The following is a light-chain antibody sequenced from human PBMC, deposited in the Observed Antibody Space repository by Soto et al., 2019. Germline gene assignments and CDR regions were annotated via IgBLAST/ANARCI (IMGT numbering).Light chain of an antibody. CDR1: QSVSSN. Sequence: EIAMTQSPATLSVSPGERATLSCRASQSVSSNLAWYQQKPGQAPRLLIYGASTRATGIPARFSGSGSGTEFTLTISSLQSEDFAVYYCQQYNNWRGRTFGQGTKVEIK. J-gene: IGKJ1*01. CDR3: QQYNNWRGRT. V-gene: IGKV3-15*01. CDR2: GAS.